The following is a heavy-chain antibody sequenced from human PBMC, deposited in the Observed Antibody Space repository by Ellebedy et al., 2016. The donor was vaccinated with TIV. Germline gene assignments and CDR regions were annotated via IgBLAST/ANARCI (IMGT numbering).Heavy chain of an antibody. CDR2: IYYSGST. J-gene: IGHJ4*02. CDR3: ARNSGSYGY. D-gene: IGHD1-26*01. V-gene: IGHV4-59*01. Sequence: MPSETLSLTCTVSGDSISGYYWSWIRQPPGKRLEWSASIYYSGSTNHNPSLKSRVTVSLDTSKNQFSRNLSSVTAADTAVYYCARNSGSYGYWGQGTLVTVSS. CDR1: GDSISGYY.